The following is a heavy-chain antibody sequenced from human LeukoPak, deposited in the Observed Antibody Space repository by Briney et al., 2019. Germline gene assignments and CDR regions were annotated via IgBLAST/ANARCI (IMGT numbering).Heavy chain of an antibody. CDR3: AKDISLWMVYNFDY. D-gene: IGHD2-8*01. CDR1: GFTFSSYW. Sequence: GGSLRLSCAASGFTFSSYWMTWVRQAQGKGLEWVSFISSSSTYKHYADSVKGRFTTSRDNSKNTLYLQMNSLRAEDTAVYYCAKDISLWMVYNFDYWGQGTLVTVSS. V-gene: IGHV3-21*04. J-gene: IGHJ4*02. CDR2: ISSSSTYK.